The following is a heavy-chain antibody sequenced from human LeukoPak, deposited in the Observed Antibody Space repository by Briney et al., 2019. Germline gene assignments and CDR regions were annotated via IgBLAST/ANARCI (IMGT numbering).Heavy chain of an antibody. V-gene: IGHV1-2*02. D-gene: IGHD6-6*01. CDR2: INPNNGDT. CDR1: GYPFSKYY. Sequence: ASVKVSCRASGYPFSKYYMHWVRQVPGQGPEWMGWINPNNGDTASAQKFQGRVTVTRDTSIATVYMELSSLRSDDTAVYYCARGGSTSSDYWGQGTRVSVSS. CDR3: ARGGSTSSDY. J-gene: IGHJ4*02.